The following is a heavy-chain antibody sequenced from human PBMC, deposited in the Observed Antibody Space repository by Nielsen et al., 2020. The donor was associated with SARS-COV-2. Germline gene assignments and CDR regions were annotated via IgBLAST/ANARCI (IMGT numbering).Heavy chain of an antibody. CDR2: IYHSGST. Sequence: WIRQPPGKGLEWIGEIYHSGSTNYNPSLKSRVTISVDKSKNQFSLKLSSVTAADTAVYYCARQRLYVVPAAHTYNWFDPWGQGTLVTVSS. CDR3: ARQRLYVVPAAHTYNWFDP. D-gene: IGHD2-2*01. J-gene: IGHJ5*02. V-gene: IGHV4-4*02.